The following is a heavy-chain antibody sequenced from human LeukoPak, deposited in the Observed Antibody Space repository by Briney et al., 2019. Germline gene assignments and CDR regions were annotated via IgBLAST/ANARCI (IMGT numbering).Heavy chain of an antibody. CDR3: ARDPWNKQTTVTHDAFDI. CDR1: GYIFTNYG. D-gene: IGHD4-17*01. Sequence: GASVKVSCKASGYIFTNYGINWVRQAPGQGLEWMGWINTNTGNPTYAQGFTGRFVFSLDTSVSTAYLQISSLKAEDTAVYYCARDPWNKQTTVTHDAFDIWGQGTMVTVSS. J-gene: IGHJ3*02. CDR2: INTNTGNP. V-gene: IGHV7-4-1*02.